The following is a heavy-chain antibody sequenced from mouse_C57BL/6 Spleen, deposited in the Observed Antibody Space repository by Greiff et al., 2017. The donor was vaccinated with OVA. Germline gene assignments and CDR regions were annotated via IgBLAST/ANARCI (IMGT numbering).Heavy chain of an antibody. CDR1: GYTFTSYW. D-gene: IGHD2-1*01. CDR3: ERRVYGNYLAY. CDR2: IYPSDSET. Sequence: QVQLQQPGAELVRPGSSVKLSCKASGYTFTSYWMDWVKQRPGQGLEWIGNIYPSDSETHYNQKFKDKATLTVDKSSSTAYMQLSSLTSEDSAVYYCERRVYGNYLAYWGQGTLVTVSA. V-gene: IGHV1-61*01. J-gene: IGHJ3*01.